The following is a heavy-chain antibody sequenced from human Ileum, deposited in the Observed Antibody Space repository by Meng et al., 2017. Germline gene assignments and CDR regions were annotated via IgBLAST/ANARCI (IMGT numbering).Heavy chain of an antibody. D-gene: IGHD6-19*01. CDR1: GGSISTSGYY. CDR2: IGHSGIT. CDR3: VRSSGWVRTGFDP. Sequence: QPQLQESGPGLVKPSEALALTLRVSGGSISTSGYYWGGIRQPPGEGLEWIGSIGHSGITYYTPSLKSRVTVSIDTSKSQFSLKLTSVTDADTAVYYCVRSSGWVRTGFDPWGQGTLVTVSS. J-gene: IGHJ5*02. V-gene: IGHV4-39*01.